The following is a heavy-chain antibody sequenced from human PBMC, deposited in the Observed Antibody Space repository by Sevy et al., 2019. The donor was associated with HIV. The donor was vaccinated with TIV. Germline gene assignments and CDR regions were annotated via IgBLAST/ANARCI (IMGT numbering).Heavy chain of an antibody. Sequence: GGSLRLSCAVSGFTVSSYYLSWVRQAPGKGLEWVSVIYSGGSTYYAGSVRGRFTMSRDNSKNTLYLQMNSLRVEDTAVYYCARGPHYNDTSGYSNWFDPWGQGTLVNVSS. D-gene: IGHD3-22*01. J-gene: IGHJ5*02. CDR3: ARGPHYNDTSGYSNWFDP. V-gene: IGHV3-53*01. CDR1: GFTVSSYY. CDR2: IYSGGST.